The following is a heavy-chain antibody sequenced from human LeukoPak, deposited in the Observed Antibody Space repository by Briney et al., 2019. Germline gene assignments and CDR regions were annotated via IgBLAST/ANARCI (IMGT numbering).Heavy chain of an antibody. CDR3: ARRGNSAYAY. CDR1: GYSFTNYW. J-gene: IGHJ4*02. CDR2: ISPGDSDT. Sequence: GESLKISCKGSGYSFTNYWIGWVRQMPGKGLEWMGIISPGDSDTTYSPSLQGQVTISADKSISAAYLQWSSLKASDTAMYYCARRGNSAYAYWGQGTLVTVSS. V-gene: IGHV5-51*01. D-gene: IGHD5-12*01.